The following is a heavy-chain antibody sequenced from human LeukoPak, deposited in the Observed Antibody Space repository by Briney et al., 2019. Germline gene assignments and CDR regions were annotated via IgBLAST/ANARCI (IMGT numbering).Heavy chain of an antibody. J-gene: IGHJ4*02. CDR3: ARDRYSYYFDY. CDR1: GYTSTDYY. Sequence: ASVKVSCKASGYTSTDYYIHWVRQAPGRGLEWMGWINPNSGGTNYAQKFQGRVTMTRDTSISTAYMELSRLKSDDTAVYYCARDRYSYYFDYWGQGTLVTVSS. D-gene: IGHD2-15*01. V-gene: IGHV1-2*02. CDR2: INPNSGGT.